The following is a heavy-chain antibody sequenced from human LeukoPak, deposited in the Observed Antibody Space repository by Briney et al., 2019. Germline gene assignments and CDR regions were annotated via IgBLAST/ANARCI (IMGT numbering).Heavy chain of an antibody. CDR3: TTLFYGSRRPFDY. J-gene: IGHJ4*02. D-gene: IGHD3-10*01. CDR1: GFTFSNAW. Sequence: GGSLRLSCAASGFTFSNAWMSWVRQAPGKGLEWVGRIKSKSDGETREYAAPVKARFIISRDDSRNTVYLQMNSLKIEDTAMYYCTTLFYGSRRPFDYWGQGTVVTVSS. CDR2: IKSKSDGETR. V-gene: IGHV3-15*01.